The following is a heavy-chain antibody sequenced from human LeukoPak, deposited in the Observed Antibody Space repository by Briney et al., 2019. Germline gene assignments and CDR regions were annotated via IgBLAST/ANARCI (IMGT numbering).Heavy chain of an antibody. V-gene: IGHV3-23*01. CDR3: AKDRVTTVTTFFSQFDY. Sequence: GGSLRLSCAASGFTFSNYAMHWVRQAPGKGLEWVSGTTGSGDKTSYTDSLKGRFTISRDNSKNTLFLQISSLRADDTAVYYCAKDRVTTVTTFFSQFDYWGQGTLVTVSS. CDR2: TTGSGDKT. D-gene: IGHD4-11*01. CDR1: GFTFSNYA. J-gene: IGHJ4*02.